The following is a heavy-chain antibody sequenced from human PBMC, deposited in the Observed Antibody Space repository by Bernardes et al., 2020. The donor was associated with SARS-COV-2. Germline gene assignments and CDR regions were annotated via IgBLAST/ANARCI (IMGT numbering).Heavy chain of an antibody. Sequence: AQQEVGCKASGYSFSSYPMHWVRQAPGQRFEWMGWINSGYVNTKYSQKFQDRVTITRDTSASTAYMELSSLRFEDTAVYYCARYLQLVDAFDIWGQGTMVTVSS. CDR2: INSGYVNT. J-gene: IGHJ3*02. CDR1: GYSFSSYP. V-gene: IGHV1-3*04. D-gene: IGHD1-1*01. CDR3: ARYLQLVDAFDI.